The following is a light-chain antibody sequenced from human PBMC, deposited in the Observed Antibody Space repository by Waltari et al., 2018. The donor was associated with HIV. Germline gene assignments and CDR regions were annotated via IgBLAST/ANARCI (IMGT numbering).Light chain of an antibody. CDR3: QQYNSYWT. Sequence: DIQMTQSPSTLSASVGDRVTITCRSSQIISSWLAWYQQKPGKAPKLLIYNASSLESGVPSRFSGSGYGTEFTLTISSLQPDDFATYYCQQYNSYWTFGQGTKVEIK. J-gene: IGKJ1*01. CDR2: NAS. CDR1: QIISSW. V-gene: IGKV1-5*03.